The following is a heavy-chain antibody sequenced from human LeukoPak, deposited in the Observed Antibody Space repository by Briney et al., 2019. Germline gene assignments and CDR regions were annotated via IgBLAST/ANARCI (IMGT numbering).Heavy chain of an antibody. V-gene: IGHV3-48*01. J-gene: IGHJ4*02. Sequence: GGSLRLSCAASGFTFSSYSMNWVRQAPGKGLEWLSYISSGSRTIFYADSVKGRFTVSRGNAKSSLYLQMNSLRAEDTAVYYCARESISGHRDFDYWGQGALVTVSS. CDR1: GFTFSSYS. CDR2: ISSGSRTI. CDR3: ARESISGHRDFDY. D-gene: IGHD1-26*01.